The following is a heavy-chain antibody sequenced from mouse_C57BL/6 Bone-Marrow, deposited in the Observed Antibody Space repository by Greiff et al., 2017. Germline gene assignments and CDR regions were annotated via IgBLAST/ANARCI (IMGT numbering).Heavy chain of an antibody. V-gene: IGHV1-50*01. CDR1: GYTFTRYW. Sequence: VQLQQSGAALVKPGASVKLSCKASGYTFTRYWMQWVTQRPGQGLELIGKIDPSDSYTNYNQKFKGKATLTVDTSSSTADMQLSSLTAEDSAVYYCARGYFDVWGTGTTVTVSS. J-gene: IGHJ1*03. CDR2: IDPSDSYT. CDR3: ARGYFDV.